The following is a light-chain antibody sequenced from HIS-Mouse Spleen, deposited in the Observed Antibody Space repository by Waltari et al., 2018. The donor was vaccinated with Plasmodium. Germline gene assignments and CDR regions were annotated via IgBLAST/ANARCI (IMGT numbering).Light chain of an antibody. CDR1: ALPKKY. CDR2: EDS. J-gene: IGLJ3*02. CDR3: YSTDSSGNHRV. V-gene: IGLV3-10*01. Sequence: SYELTQPPSVSVSPGQTARIPCSGDALPKKYAYWYQQKSGQAPVLVIHEDSKRTSGIRERFSGSSSGTMATLTISGAQVEDEADYYCYSTDSSGNHRVFGGGTKLTVL.